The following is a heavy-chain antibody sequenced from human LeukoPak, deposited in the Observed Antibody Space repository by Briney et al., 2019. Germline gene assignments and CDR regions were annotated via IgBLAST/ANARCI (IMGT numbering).Heavy chain of an antibody. CDR2: GSDVGGT. D-gene: IGHD2-8*01. V-gene: IGHV4-34*01. CDR3: AQNGQSGFSFDP. CDR1: GGSISSYY. J-gene: IGHJ5*02. Sequence: SETLSLTCTVSGGSISSYYWSWIRQPPGKGLEWIGEGSDVGGTKYNPSLKSRVTISADTSKNQFSLKLSSVTAADTAVYYCAQNGQSGFSFDPWGQGTLVTVSS.